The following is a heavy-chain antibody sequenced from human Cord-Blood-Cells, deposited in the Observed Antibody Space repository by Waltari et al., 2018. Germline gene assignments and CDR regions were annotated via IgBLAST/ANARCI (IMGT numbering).Heavy chain of an antibody. J-gene: IGHJ4*02. V-gene: IGHV4-34*01. D-gene: IGHD6-6*01. Sequence: QVQLQQWGAGLLKPSETLSLTCAVYGGSFSGSYWSWIRQPPGKGLEWIGEINHSGSTNYNPSLKSRVTISVDTSKNQFSLKLSSVTAADTAVYYCASRTDSSSDYWGQGTLVTVSS. CDR3: ASRTDSSSDY. CDR2: INHSGST. CDR1: GGSFSGSY.